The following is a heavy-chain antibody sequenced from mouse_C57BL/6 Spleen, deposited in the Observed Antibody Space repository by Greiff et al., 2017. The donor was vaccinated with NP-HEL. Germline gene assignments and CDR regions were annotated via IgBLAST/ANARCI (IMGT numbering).Heavy chain of an antibody. V-gene: IGHV1-85*01. Sequence: VQLHQSGPELVKPGASVKLSCKASGYTFTSYDINWVKQRPGQGLEWIGWNYPRDGSTTYNEKFKGKATLTVDTSSSTEYMELHSLTSEDSAVYFCARRAAQDAMDYWGKGTSVTVSS. CDR1: GYTFTSYD. J-gene: IGHJ4*01. CDR2: NYPRDGST. D-gene: IGHD3-2*02. CDR3: ARRAAQDAMDY.